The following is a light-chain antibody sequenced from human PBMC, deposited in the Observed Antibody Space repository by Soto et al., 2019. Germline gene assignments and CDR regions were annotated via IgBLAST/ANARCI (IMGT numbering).Light chain of an antibody. V-gene: IGLV4-69*01. J-gene: IGLJ3*02. CDR1: SGHSTYA. Sequence: QSVLTQPPSASASLGASVKLTCTLTSGHSTYAIAWHQQQPEKGPRYLMNLNSDGSHSKGDGIPDRFSGSSSGAERYLTISSLQSEDEADYYCQTWGTGIPVFGGGTKLTVL. CDR2: LNSDGSH. CDR3: QTWGTGIPV.